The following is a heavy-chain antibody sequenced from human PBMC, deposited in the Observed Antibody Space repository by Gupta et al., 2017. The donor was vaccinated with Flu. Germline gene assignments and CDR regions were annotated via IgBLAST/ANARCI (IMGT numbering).Heavy chain of an antibody. D-gene: IGHD2-21*02. CDR2: INSDGRST. CDR3: ARDSQALSSYCGGDCYLDY. V-gene: IGHV3-74*01. J-gene: IGHJ4*02. CDR1: GFTFSSYW. Sequence: EVQLVESGGGLVQPGGSLRLSCAASGFTFSSYWMHWVRQAPGKGLVWVSRINSDGRSTYYADSVKGRFTISRDNAKNTLYLQMNSLRAEDTAVYYCARDSQALSSYCGGDCYLDYWGQGTLVTVSS.